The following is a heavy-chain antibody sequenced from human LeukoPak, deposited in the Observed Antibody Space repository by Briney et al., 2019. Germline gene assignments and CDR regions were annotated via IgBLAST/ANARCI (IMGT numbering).Heavy chain of an antibody. Sequence: GASVKVSCKASGYTFTSYGISGVRQAPGQGRGWMGWISADNGNTNYARKLQGRVTMATDTSRSAAYMELRSLRSDDTAVYYCARDREEFNCGGDCYSSGWFDHWGQGTLVTVSS. D-gene: IGHD2-21*01. CDR2: ISADNGNT. J-gene: IGHJ5*02. CDR3: ARDREEFNCGGDCYSSGWFDH. V-gene: IGHV1-18*01. CDR1: GYTFTSYG.